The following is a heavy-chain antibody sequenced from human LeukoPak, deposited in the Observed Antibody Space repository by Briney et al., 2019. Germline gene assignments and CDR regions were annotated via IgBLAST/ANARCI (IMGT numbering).Heavy chain of an antibody. CDR2: FNPADSDI. Sequence: GESLKISCEVYGYSFTTYWLGWVRQMPGKDLEWMGTFNPADSDIRYSPSFRGQVTISVDKSISTAYLQWNSLKASDTALYYCASHASSSRVAFDIWGQGTMVTVSS. J-gene: IGHJ3*02. CDR3: ASHASSSRVAFDI. V-gene: IGHV5-51*01. CDR1: GYSFTTYW. D-gene: IGHD6-13*01.